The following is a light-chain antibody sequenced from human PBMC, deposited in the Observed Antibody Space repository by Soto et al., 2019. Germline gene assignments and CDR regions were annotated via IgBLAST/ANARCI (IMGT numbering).Light chain of an antibody. CDR3: QQYDNLVFT. V-gene: IGKV1-33*01. J-gene: IGKJ3*01. CDR2: DAS. Sequence: DIQMTQSPSSLSASVGDRVTITCQASQAMAKYLNWYQQKPGKAPNLLIYDASNLKTGVPPRFSGSGSGTNFTFTISGLQPEDIATYYCQQYDNLVFTFGPGTKVDF. CDR1: QAMAKY.